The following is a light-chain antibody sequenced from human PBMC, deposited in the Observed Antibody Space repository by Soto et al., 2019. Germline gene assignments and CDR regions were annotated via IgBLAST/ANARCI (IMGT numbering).Light chain of an antibody. J-gene: IGKJ1*01. V-gene: IGKV3-15*01. CDR2: AAS. CDR3: QQYENWPRT. CDR1: QSVSSN. Sequence: EIVMTQSPATLSVSPGERATLSCRASQSVSSNLAWYQQKPGQAPRLLIYAASTRATAFPARFSGSGSGTEFTLTISGLQSEDFAVYYCQQYENWPRTFGQGTKVEIK.